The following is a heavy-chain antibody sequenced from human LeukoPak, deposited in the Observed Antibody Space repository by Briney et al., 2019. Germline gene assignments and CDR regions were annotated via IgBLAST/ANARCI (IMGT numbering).Heavy chain of an antibody. CDR3: AKSGSVWDY. J-gene: IGHJ4*02. Sequence: GGSLRLSCAASGFTFSSYTMSWVRQAPGKGLEWISAITGSGGSTYYADSMKGRFTISRDNSKNTLYLQMNSLRAEDTAVYYCAKSGSVWDYWGQGTLVTVSS. V-gene: IGHV3-23*01. CDR2: ITGSGGST. D-gene: IGHD3-16*01. CDR1: GFTFSSYT.